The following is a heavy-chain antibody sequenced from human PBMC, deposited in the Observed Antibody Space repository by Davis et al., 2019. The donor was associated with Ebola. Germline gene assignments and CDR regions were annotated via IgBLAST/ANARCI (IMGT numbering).Heavy chain of an antibody. J-gene: IGHJ4*02. CDR2: INHSGST. CDR3: ARDSSGWQFDY. D-gene: IGHD6-19*01. Sequence: MPGGSLRLSCAVYGGSFSGYYWSWIRQPPGKGLEWIGEINHSGSTNYNPSLKSRVTISVDTSKNQFSLKLNSVTAADTAVYYCARDSSGWQFDYWGQGTLVTVSS. CDR1: GGSFSGYY. V-gene: IGHV4-34*01.